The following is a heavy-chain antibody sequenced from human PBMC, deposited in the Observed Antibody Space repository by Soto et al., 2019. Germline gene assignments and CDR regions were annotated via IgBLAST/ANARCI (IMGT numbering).Heavy chain of an antibody. D-gene: IGHD3-16*02. V-gene: IGHV4-31*03. Sequence: QVQLQESGPGLVKPSQTLSLTCTFSGGSISSGGYYWSWIRQHPGKGLEWIGYIYYSGSTYYNPSLKIRVTISVDTSKNKFSLKLSSVTAADTAVYYCARDGVGLRLGELSFDYYGMDVWGQGTTVTVSS. J-gene: IGHJ6*02. CDR1: GGSISSGGYY. CDR2: IYYSGST. CDR3: ARDGVGLRLGELSFDYYGMDV.